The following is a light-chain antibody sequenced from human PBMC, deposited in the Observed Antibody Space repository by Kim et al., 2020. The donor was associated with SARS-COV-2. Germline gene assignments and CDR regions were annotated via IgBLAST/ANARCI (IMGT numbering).Light chain of an antibody. CDR1: QSVSSY. J-gene: IGKJ2*01. CDR2: DAS. V-gene: IGKV3-11*01. CDR3: QPRSNWPPMYT. Sequence: EIVLTQSPATLSLSPGERATLSCRASQSVSSYLAWYQQKPGQAPRLLIYDASNRATGIPARFSGSGSGTDFPPTNSSLEPGDFAVYYCQPRSNWPPMYTFGQGTKLEI.